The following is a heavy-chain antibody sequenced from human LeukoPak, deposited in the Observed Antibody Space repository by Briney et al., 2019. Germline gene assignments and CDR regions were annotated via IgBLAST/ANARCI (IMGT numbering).Heavy chain of an antibody. CDR2: IYSGGST. CDR1: GFTVSSNY. CDR3: AKEYCSSTSCYITGDY. Sequence: GGSLRLSCAASGFTVSSNYMSWVHQAPGKGLEWVSVIYSGGSTYYADSVKGRLTISRDNSKNTLYLQMNSLRAEDTAVYYCAKEYCSSTSCYITGDYWGQGTLVTVSS. J-gene: IGHJ4*02. V-gene: IGHV3-53*05. D-gene: IGHD2-2*02.